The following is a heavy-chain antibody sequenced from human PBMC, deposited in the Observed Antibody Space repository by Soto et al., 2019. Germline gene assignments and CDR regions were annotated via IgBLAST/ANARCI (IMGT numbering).Heavy chain of an antibody. V-gene: IGHV4-31*03. CDR3: ARDDSTWTSPGMDV. CDR1: GGSINSGGYY. D-gene: IGHD6-13*01. CDR2: IHYSGSS. J-gene: IGHJ6*02. Sequence: QVQLQESGPGLVKPSQTLSLTCTVSGGSINSGGYYWSWIRQHPGKGLEWIGYIHYSGSSYYNPSLKSRVTMSVDTSKNQFSLKLSSGTAADTAMYYCARDDSTWTSPGMDVWGQGTTVTVSS.